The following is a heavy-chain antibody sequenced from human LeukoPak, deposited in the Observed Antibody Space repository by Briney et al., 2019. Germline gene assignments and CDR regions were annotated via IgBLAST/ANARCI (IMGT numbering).Heavy chain of an antibody. D-gene: IGHD2-15*01. CDR1: GGTFSSYA. CDR3: ARGEEYCSGGSCRLFDY. CDR2: IIPIFGTA. Sequence: SVTVSCKASGGTFSSYAISWVRQAPGQGLEWMGGIIPIFGTANYAQKFQGRVTITADESTSTAYMELSSLRSEDTAVYYCARGEEYCSGGSCRLFDYWGQGTPVTVSS. V-gene: IGHV1-69*13. J-gene: IGHJ4*02.